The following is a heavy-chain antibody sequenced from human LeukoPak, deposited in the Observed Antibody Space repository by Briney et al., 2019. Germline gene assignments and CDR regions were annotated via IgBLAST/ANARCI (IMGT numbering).Heavy chain of an antibody. D-gene: IGHD3-22*01. CDR3: ARVGRENYYDSSYYYYMDV. V-gene: IGHV3-74*01. CDR2: IHGDGFTS. J-gene: IGHJ6*03. CDR1: GFTFSNFW. Sequence: PGGSLRLSCAASGFTFSNFWLHWVRQAPGKGLVWVSRIHGDGFTSSFADSVKGRFTISRDNSKNTLYLQMNSLRAEDTAVYYCARVGRENYYDSSYYYYMDVWGKGTTVTVSS.